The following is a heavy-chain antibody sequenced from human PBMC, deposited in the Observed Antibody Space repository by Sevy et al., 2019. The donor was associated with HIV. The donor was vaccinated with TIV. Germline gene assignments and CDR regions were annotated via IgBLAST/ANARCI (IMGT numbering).Heavy chain of an antibody. D-gene: IGHD2-8*01. J-gene: IGHJ5*02. CDR3: ATFGTNFDRRIDP. Sequence: SETLSLKCSVSGGSVNNHYWTWIRQSPGKGLEWLGYAHYSGRPEYNPSLKSRLTVSLDFSKHQFSLQLDYLTAADTAIYYCATFGTNFDRRIDPWGQGTLVTVSS. CDR2: AHYSGRP. V-gene: IGHV4-59*02. CDR1: GGSVNNHY.